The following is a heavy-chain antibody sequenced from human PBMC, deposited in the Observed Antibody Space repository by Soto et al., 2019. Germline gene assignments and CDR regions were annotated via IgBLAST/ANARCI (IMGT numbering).Heavy chain of an antibody. J-gene: IGHJ3*02. CDR2: IYHSGST. V-gene: IGHV4-31*03. CDR1: GGSISSGGYY. Sequence: PSETLSLTCTVSGGSISSGGYYWSWIRHHPGKGLEWIGYIYHSGSTYYNPSLKSRVTISVDTSKNQFSLKLSSVTAADTAVYYCARWVPNCGGDCYYPPGAFDIWGQGTMVTVSS. D-gene: IGHD2-21*01. CDR3: ARWVPNCGGDCYYPPGAFDI.